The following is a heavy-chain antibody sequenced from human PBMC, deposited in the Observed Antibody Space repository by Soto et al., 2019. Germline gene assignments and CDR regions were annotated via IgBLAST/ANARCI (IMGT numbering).Heavy chain of an antibody. D-gene: IGHD6-13*01. J-gene: IGHJ5*02. CDR2: IYSSGST. V-gene: IGHV4-4*07. CDR3: ARSSHKESWFDP. CDR1: GGSVSNFY. Sequence: PSETLSLTCTVSGGSVSNFYWNWIRQSAGKGLEWIGRIYSSGSTNYNPSLRSRVTMSVDTSKNQFSLKLNSVTAADTAVYYCARSSHKESWFDPWGQGTLVTSPQ.